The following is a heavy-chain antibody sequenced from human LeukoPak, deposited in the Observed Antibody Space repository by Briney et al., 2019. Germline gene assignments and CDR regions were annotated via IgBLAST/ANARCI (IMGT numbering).Heavy chain of an antibody. CDR1: GGSISSYY. CDR2: ISSSGSTI. D-gene: IGHD2-21*01. CDR3: ARSSYRGLGVDY. J-gene: IGHJ4*02. V-gene: IGHV3-11*01. Sequence: LSLTCTVSGGSISSYYWSWIRRAPGKGLEWVSYISSSGSTIYYADSVKGRFTISRDNAKNSLYLQMNSLRAEDTAVYCCARSSYRGLGVDYWGQGTLVTASS.